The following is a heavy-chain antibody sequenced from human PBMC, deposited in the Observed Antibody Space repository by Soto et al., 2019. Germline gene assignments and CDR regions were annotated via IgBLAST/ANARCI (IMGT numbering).Heavy chain of an antibody. Sequence: SVKVSSKPSRGSFNSKARSSLQQAPAQRLEWMGGIIPIFGTANYAQKFQGRVTITADDSTSTAYMELSSLRSEDTGVYHCARDLVGRKECSSSWLQWLDSWGQGTLVTVSS. J-gene: IGHJ5*01. D-gene: IGHD6-13*01. CDR2: IIPIFGTA. CDR1: RGSFNSKA. V-gene: IGHV1-69*13. CDR3: ARDLVGRKECSSSWLQWLDS.